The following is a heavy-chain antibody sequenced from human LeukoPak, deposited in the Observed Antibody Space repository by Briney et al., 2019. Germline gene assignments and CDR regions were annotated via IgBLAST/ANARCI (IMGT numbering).Heavy chain of an antibody. Sequence: GSGPALVKPTQTLTLTCTFSGFSLSTGGMCVSWFRQPPGKALEWLARIDWDDDKYYNTSLETRLTISKDTSKNQVVLIMTNMDPVDTATYFCARSRRSSSPDFWGQGTLVTVSS. CDR1: GFSLSTGGMC. CDR3: ARSRRSSSPDF. CDR2: IDWDDDK. J-gene: IGHJ4*02. V-gene: IGHV2-70*11.